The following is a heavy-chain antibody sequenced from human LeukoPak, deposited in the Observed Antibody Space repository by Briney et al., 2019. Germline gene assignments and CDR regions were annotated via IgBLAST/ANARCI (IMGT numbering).Heavy chain of an antibody. CDR3: ARELKGSGFDP. D-gene: IGHD6-19*01. CDR2: ISSSGSTM. V-gene: IGHV3-48*03. J-gene: IGHJ5*02. Sequence: QPGGSLRLSCTTSGFPFSSYVMDRVRQAPGKGLEWISYISSSGSTMDYADSVKGRFTISRDNAKNSLYLQMNSLRAGDTAVYYCARELKGSGFDPWGPGTLVTVSS. CDR1: GFPFSSYV.